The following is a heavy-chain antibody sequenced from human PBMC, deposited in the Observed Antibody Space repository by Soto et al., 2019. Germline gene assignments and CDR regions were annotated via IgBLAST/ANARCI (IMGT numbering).Heavy chain of an antibody. V-gene: IGHV3-48*01. D-gene: IGHD6-13*01. CDR3: ARTPGPYSSRPVGFDP. CDR1: GFTFSSYS. Sequence: PGGSLRLSCAASGFTFSSYSMNWVRQAPGKGLEWVSYISSSSITIYYADSVKGRFTISRDNAKNSLYLQMNSLRAEDTAVYYCARTPGPYSSRPVGFDPWGQGTLVTVSS. CDR2: ISSSSITI. J-gene: IGHJ5*02.